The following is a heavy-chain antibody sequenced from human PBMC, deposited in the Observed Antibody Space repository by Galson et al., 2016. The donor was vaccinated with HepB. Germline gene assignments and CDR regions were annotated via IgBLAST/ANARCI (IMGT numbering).Heavy chain of an antibody. CDR2: IDIAVDK. V-gene: IGHV3-13*01. Sequence: SLRLSCAASGFIFSNYDMHWVRQVAGKGLEWVSCIDIAVDKYYPDSVKGRFTISRENAKSTVYLQINSLRAEDTAVYYCVRGVAGCDYWGQGTLVTVSS. J-gene: IGHJ4*02. D-gene: IGHD6-19*01. CDR3: VRGVAGCDY. CDR1: GFIFSNYD.